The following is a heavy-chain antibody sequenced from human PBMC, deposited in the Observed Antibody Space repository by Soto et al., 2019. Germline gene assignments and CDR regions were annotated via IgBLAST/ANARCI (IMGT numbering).Heavy chain of an antibody. CDR1: GGTFTSYY. CDR2: INPSGGST. Sequence: ASVKVSCKASGGTFTSYYMHWVRQAPGQGLEWMGIINPSGGSTSYAQKFQGRVTMTRDTSTSTVYMELSSLRSEDTAVYYCARDRRLITGTTYWFDPWGQGTLVTVSS. V-gene: IGHV1-46*01. J-gene: IGHJ5*02. D-gene: IGHD1-7*01. CDR3: ARDRRLITGTTYWFDP.